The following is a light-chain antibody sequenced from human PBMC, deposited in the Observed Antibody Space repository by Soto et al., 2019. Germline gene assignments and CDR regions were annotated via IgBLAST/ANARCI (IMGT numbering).Light chain of an antibody. J-gene: IGKJ4*01. CDR1: QSISSW. V-gene: IGKV1-5*01. Sequence: DIQMTQSPSTLSASVGDRVTITCRASQSISSWLAWYQQKPGKAPKLLIYDASSLESGVPSRFSGSGSGTEFTLTISSLQPDDFETYYRQQYNSYPTFGGGTKVEIK. CDR2: DAS. CDR3: QQYNSYPT.